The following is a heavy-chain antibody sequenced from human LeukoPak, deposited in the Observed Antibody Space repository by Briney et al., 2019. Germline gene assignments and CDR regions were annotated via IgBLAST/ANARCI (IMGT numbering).Heavy chain of an antibody. Sequence: GGSLRLSGAASGFTFSSYAMHWVRQAPGKGLEWVAVISYDGNNKYYADSVKGRFTISRDNSKNTLYLQMNSLRAEDTAVYYCARASHRGWFDPWGQGTLVTVSS. CDR3: ARASHRGWFDP. J-gene: IGHJ5*02. CDR1: GFTFSSYA. V-gene: IGHV3-30-3*01. CDR2: ISYDGNNK.